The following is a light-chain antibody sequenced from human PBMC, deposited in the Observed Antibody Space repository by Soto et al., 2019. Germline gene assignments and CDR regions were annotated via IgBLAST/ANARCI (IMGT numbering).Light chain of an antibody. J-gene: IGKJ1*01. CDR2: DAS. Sequence: EIVLTQSPATLSLSPGERATLSCTASQSVSSYLAWYQQKPGQAPRLLIYDASNRATGIPARFSGSGSATDFTLTISSLEPEDFAVYYCQQRSNWPPTFGQGTTVEIK. CDR3: QQRSNWPPT. V-gene: IGKV3-11*01. CDR1: QSVSSY.